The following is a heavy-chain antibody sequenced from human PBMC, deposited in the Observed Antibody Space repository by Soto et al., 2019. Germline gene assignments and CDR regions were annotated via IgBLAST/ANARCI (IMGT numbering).Heavy chain of an antibody. Sequence: EVQLLESGGGLVQPGGSLRLSCAASGFTFSSYAMSWVRQAPGKGLEWVSAISGSGGSTYYADSVKGRFTISRGNSKNTLYLQMNSLRAEDTAVYYCARPTVTTDYYSYYGMDVWGQGTTVTVSS. CDR2: ISGSGGST. V-gene: IGHV3-23*01. CDR1: GFTFSSYA. J-gene: IGHJ6*02. D-gene: IGHD4-17*01. CDR3: ARPTVTTDYYSYYGMDV.